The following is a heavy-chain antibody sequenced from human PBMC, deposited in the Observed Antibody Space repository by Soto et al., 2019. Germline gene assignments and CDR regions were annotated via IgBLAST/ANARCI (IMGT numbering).Heavy chain of an antibody. D-gene: IGHD6-13*01. CDR1: GFTFSSYA. J-gene: IGHJ4*02. CDR3: AKAIHNSWPRYYFDY. Sequence: PGGSLRLSCAASGFTFSSYAMSWVRQAPGKGLEWVSAISGSGGSTYYADSVKGRFTISRDNSKNTLYLQMNSLRAEDTTVYYCAKAIHNSWPRYYFDYWGQGTLVTVSS. CDR2: ISGSGGST. V-gene: IGHV3-23*01.